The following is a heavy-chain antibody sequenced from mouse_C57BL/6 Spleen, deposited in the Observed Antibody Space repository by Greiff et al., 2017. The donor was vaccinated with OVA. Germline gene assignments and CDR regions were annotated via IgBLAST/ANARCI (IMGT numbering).Heavy chain of an antibody. CDR1: GFNIKDYY. D-gene: IGHD1-1*01. CDR3: TTHYYGSSPFGY. CDR2: IDPEDGDT. Sequence: VQLQQSGAELVRPGASVKLSCTASGFNIKDYYMHWVKQRPEQGLEWIGRIDPEDGDTEYAPKFQGKATMTADTSSNTAYLQLSSLTSEDTAVYYCTTHYYGSSPFGYWGQGTLVTVSA. J-gene: IGHJ3*01. V-gene: IGHV14-1*01.